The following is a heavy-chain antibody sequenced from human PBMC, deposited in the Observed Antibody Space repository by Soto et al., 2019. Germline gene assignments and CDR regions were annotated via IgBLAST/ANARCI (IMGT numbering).Heavy chain of an antibody. Sequence: VGSLRLSCAASGFTFRSYAMSWVRQAPGKGLEWVSAISGSGGSTYYADSVKGRFTISRDNSKNTLYLQMNSLRAADTAVYYCAKDLGYCSGGSCYRGPVSHDWGQGTLVTVSS. CDR1: GFTFRSYA. V-gene: IGHV3-23*01. CDR2: ISGSGGST. J-gene: IGHJ4*02. D-gene: IGHD2-15*01. CDR3: AKDLGYCSGGSCYRGPVSHD.